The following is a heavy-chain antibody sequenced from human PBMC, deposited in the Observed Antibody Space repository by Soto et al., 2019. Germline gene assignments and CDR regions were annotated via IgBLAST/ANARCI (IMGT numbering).Heavy chain of an antibody. D-gene: IGHD3-22*01. CDR1: GYTFTSYG. J-gene: IGHJ6*02. CDR3: ARVYKYYYDSSGYYPPNGMAV. CDR2: ISAYNGNT. V-gene: IGHV1-18*01. Sequence: ASVKVSCKASGYTFTSYGISWVRQAPGQGLEWMGRISAYNGNTNYAQKLQGRVTMTTDTSTSTAYMELRSLRSDDTAVYYCARVYKYYYDSSGYYPPNGMAVWGQGTTVTVSS.